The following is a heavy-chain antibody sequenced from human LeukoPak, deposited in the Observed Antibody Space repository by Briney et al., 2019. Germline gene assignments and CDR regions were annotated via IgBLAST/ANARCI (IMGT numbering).Heavy chain of an antibody. CDR2: INHSGST. CDR3: ARLSGWAFDI. V-gene: IGHV4-34*01. Sequence: SETLSLTCAVHGGSFSGYYWSWIRQPPGKGLEWIGEINHSGSTNYNPSLKSRVTISVDTSKNQFSLKLSSVTAADTAVYYCARLSGWAFDIWGQGTMVTVSS. J-gene: IGHJ3*02. CDR1: GGSFSGYY. D-gene: IGHD3-3*01.